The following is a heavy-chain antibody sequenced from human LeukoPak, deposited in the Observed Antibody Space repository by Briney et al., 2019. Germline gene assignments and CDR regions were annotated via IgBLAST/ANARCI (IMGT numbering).Heavy chain of an antibody. CDR3: ARLSRGYSYGSYFDY. V-gene: IGHV3-48*02. CDR2: ISSSSSTI. CDR1: GFTFSSYS. Sequence: GGSLRLSCAASGFTFSSYSMNWVRQAPGKGLEWVSYISSSSSTIYYADSVKGRFTISRDNAKNSLYLQMNSLRDEDTAVYYCARLSRGYSYGSYFDYWGQGTLVTVSS. D-gene: IGHD5-18*01. J-gene: IGHJ4*02.